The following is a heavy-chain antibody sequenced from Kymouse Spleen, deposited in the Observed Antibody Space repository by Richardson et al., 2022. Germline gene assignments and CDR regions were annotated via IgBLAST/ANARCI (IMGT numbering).Heavy chain of an antibody. Sequence: QVQLVESGGGVVQPGRSLRLSCAASGFTFSSYGMHWVRQAPGKGLEWVAVISYDGSNKYYADSVKGRFTISRDNSKNTLYLQMNSLRAEDTAVYYCAKGLEYSSSSGFDYWGQGTLVTVSS. CDR1: GFTFSSYG. CDR2: ISYDGSNK. CDR3: AKGLEYSSSSGFDY. D-gene: IGHD6-6*01. J-gene: IGHJ4*02. V-gene: IGHV3-30*18.